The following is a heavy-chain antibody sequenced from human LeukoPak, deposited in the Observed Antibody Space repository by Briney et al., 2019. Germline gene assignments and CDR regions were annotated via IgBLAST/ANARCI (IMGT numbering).Heavy chain of an antibody. D-gene: IGHD1-7*01. J-gene: IGHJ5*02. CDR1: GFTFSSYG. V-gene: IGHV3-33*06. CDR3: AKDRSGWNYQPFS. Sequence: PGGSLRLSCAASGFTFSSYGMHWVRQAPGKGLEWVAVIWYDGSNKYYADSVKGRFTISRDNSKNTLYLQMNSLRAEDTAVYYCAKDRSGWNYQPFSWGQGTLVTVSS. CDR2: IWYDGSNK.